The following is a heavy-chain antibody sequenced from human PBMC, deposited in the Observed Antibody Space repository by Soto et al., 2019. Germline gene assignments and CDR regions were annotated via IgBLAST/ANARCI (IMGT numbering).Heavy chain of an antibody. CDR1: GFTFSSYG. J-gene: IGHJ6*02. V-gene: IGHV3-33*01. CDR2: IWDDGSNK. Sequence: GGALSLTCAASGFTFSSYGMHWDRQAPGKGLEWVAVIWDDGSNKYNADSVKGRFTISRDNSKNTLYLQMNSLRAEDTAVYYCARAPLSLDYGMDVWGQGTTVTVSS. CDR3: ARAPLSLDYGMDV.